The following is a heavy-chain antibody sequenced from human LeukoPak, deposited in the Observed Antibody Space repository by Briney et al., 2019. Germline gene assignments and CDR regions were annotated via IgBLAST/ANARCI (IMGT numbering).Heavy chain of an antibody. Sequence: GGSLRLSRAASGFTFSSYSMNWVRQAPGKGLEWISCVSSSSSNIYYADSVKGRFTISRDNAKNSLYLQMNSLRDEDTAVYYCARDFRFAVDYWGQGTLVTVSS. CDR2: VSSSSSNI. V-gene: IGHV3-48*02. CDR3: ARDFRFAVDY. CDR1: GFTFSSYS. J-gene: IGHJ4*02.